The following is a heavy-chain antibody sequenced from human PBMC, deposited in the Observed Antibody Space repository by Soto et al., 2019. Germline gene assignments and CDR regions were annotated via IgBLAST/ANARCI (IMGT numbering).Heavy chain of an antibody. CDR2: IFHTGST. V-gene: IGHV4-38-2*01. J-gene: IGHJ6*02. Sequence: SETLSLTCAVSGYSISSGHSWGWIRQPPGKGLEWIGSIFHTGSTYYNPSLKSRVTLSVDTSKNQFSLKLSSVTSADTAVYFCATLPRLDGMDVWGQGTTVTVSS. D-gene: IGHD6-25*01. CDR3: ATLPRLDGMDV. CDR1: GYSISSGHS.